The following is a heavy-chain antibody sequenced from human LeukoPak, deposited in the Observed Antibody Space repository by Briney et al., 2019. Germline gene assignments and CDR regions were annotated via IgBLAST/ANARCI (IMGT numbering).Heavy chain of an antibody. CDR1: GGSISSGSYY. D-gene: IGHD3-3*01. Sequence: SETLSLTCTVSGGSISSGSYYWSWIQQPAGKGLEWIGHIYTSGGTNYNPSLKSRVRISVDTSKNQFSLKLSSVTAADTAVYYCARDLGDYWSGFRSYFFDYWGQGTLVTVSS. CDR2: IYTSGGT. J-gene: IGHJ4*02. CDR3: ARDLGDYWSGFRSYFFDY. V-gene: IGHV4-61*09.